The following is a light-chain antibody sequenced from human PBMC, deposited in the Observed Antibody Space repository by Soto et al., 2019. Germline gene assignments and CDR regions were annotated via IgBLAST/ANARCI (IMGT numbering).Light chain of an antibody. V-gene: IGKV3-15*01. CDR2: GAS. Sequence: EIVMTQSPATLSVSPGERATLSCRASQSVSSNLAWYQQKPGQAPRLLIYGASTRATGIPARFSGSGSGTDFTLTISRLEPEDFAVYYCQEYNTWPWTFGQGTKVDIK. J-gene: IGKJ1*01. CDR3: QEYNTWPWT. CDR1: QSVSSN.